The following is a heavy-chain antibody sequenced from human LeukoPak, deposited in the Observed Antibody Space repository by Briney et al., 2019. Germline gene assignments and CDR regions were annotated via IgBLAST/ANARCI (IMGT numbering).Heavy chain of an antibody. CDR1: GGSISSGSYY. D-gene: IGHD3-3*01. V-gene: IGHV4-61*02. CDR3: ARGFLEWFSHPPDYYYYYMDV. Sequence: PSETLSLTCTVSGGSISSGSYYWSWIRQPAGKGLEWIGRIYTSGSTNYNPSLKSRVTISVDTSKNQFSLKLSSVTAADTAVYYCARGFLEWFSHPPDYYYYYMDVWGKGTTVTVSS. CDR2: IYTSGST. J-gene: IGHJ6*03.